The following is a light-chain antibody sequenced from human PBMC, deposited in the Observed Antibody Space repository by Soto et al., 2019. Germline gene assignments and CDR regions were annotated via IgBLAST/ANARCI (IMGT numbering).Light chain of an antibody. V-gene: IGLV2-11*01. J-gene: IGLJ2*01. CDR3: GSYAGTNILV. CDR2: DVS. Sequence: QSALTQPRSVSGSPGQSITISCTGTSSDIGDYNYVSWYQQHPGKAPKLMIYDVSKRPSGVLGRFSGSKSGNTASLTISGLQAEDEADYYCGSYAGTNILVFGGGTKVTVL. CDR1: SSDIGDYNY.